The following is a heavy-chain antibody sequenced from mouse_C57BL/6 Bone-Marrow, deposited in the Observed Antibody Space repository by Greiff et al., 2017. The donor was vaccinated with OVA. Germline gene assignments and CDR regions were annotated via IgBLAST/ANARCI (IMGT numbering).Heavy chain of an antibody. V-gene: IGHV1-75*01. J-gene: IGHJ1*03. CDR3: ARRIWDYGSSYVGYFDV. CDR2: IFPGSGST. Sequence: VQLQQSGPELVKPGASVKISCKASGYTFTDYYINWVKQRPGQGLEWIGWIFPGSGSTYYNEKFKGKATLTVDKSSSTAYMLLSSLTSEDSAVYFCARRIWDYGSSYVGYFDVWGTGTTVTVSS. D-gene: IGHD1-1*01. CDR1: GYTFTDYY.